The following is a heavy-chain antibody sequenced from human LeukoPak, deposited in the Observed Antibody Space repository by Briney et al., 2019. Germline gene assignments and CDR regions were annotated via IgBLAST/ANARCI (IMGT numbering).Heavy chain of an antibody. CDR3: ARHGLRYYDTSGYYF. D-gene: IGHD3-22*01. CDR2: VYYSGST. CDR1: GGSISSSNYY. Sequence: PSETLSLTCTVCGGSISSSNYYWGWIRQPPGKGLEWIGSVYYSGSTYYNPSLKSRVTISVDASKNQFSLKLSSVTAADTAVYFCARHGLRYYDTSGYYFWGQGTLVTVSS. J-gene: IGHJ4*02. V-gene: IGHV4-39*01.